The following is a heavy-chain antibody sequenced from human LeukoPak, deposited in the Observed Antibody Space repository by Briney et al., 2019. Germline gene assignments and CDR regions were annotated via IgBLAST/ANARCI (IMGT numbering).Heavy chain of an antibody. Sequence: PGGSLRLSCAASGFTFSSYSMNWVRQAPGKGLEWVSSTSSSSSYIYYADSVKGRFTISRDNAKNSLYLQMNSLRAEDTAVYYCARDLVPSYYDSSGFGYWGQGTLVAVSS. J-gene: IGHJ4*02. D-gene: IGHD3-22*01. CDR3: ARDLVPSYYDSSGFGY. V-gene: IGHV3-21*01. CDR1: GFTFSSYS. CDR2: TSSSSSYI.